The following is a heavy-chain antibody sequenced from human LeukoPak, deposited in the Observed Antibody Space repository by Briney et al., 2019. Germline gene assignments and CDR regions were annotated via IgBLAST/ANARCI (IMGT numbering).Heavy chain of an antibody. V-gene: IGHV3-23*01. CDR2: ISGSGGST. Sequence: PGGSLTLSCAASGFTFSSYAMSWVRQAPGKGLEWVSAISGSGGSTYYADSVKGRFTISRDNSKNTLYVQMNSLRAEDTAVYYCAKHRVVAATSLDYWGQGTLVSVSS. D-gene: IGHD2-15*01. CDR1: GFTFSSYA. CDR3: AKHRVVAATSLDY. J-gene: IGHJ4*02.